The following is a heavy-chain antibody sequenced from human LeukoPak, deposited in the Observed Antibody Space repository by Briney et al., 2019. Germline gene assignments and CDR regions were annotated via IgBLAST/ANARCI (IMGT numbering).Heavy chain of an antibody. Sequence: GGSLRLSCAASGFSITTFAMHWVRQAPGKGLAWVAVISYDGKNKFHSDSVKGRFTVSRDNSKNTLYLQMNSLRADDTAVYYCARALDSSGYDAFDIWGQGTMVTVSS. CDR1: GFSITTFA. V-gene: IGHV3-30*04. D-gene: IGHD3-22*01. CDR3: ARALDSSGYDAFDI. J-gene: IGHJ3*02. CDR2: ISYDGKNK.